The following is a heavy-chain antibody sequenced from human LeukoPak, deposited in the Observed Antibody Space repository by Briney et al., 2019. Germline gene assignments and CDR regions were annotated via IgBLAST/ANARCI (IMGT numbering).Heavy chain of an antibody. CDR1: GFTFSSYG. CDR2: ISYDGSNK. V-gene: IGHV3-30*03. Sequence: PGGSLRLSCAASGFTFSSYGMHWVRQAPGKGLEWVAVISYDGSNKYYADSVKGRFTISRDNSKNTLYLQMNSLRAEDTALYYCARESGEGSGSADAFDVWGEGTMVTVS. CDR3: ARESGEGSGSADAFDV. J-gene: IGHJ3*01. D-gene: IGHD3-10*01.